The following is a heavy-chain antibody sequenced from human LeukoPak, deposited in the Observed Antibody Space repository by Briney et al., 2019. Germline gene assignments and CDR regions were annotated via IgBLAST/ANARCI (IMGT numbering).Heavy chain of an antibody. CDR3: VKDTNSGYYYYGMDV. V-gene: IGHV3-64D*09. D-gene: IGHD2-2*01. CDR2: MSNNGGST. CDR1: GFTFSTYG. Sequence: GGSLRLSCSASGFTFSTYGMHWVRQAPGKGLEFVSAMSNNGGSTSYADSVKGRFTISRDNSKNTLYLQMSSLRAEDTAVYYCVKDTNSGYYYYGMDVWGQGTTVTVSS. J-gene: IGHJ6*02.